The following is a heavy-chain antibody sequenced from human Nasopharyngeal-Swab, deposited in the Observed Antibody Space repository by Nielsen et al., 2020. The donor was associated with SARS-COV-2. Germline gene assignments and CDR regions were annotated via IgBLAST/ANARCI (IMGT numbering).Heavy chain of an antibody. CDR2: ISGSGGST. V-gene: IGHV3-23*01. Sequence: WIRQPPGKGLEWVSAISGSGGSTYYADSVKGRFTISRDNSKNTLYLQMNSLRAEDTAVYYCANSVDAAMADHWGQGTLVTVSS. D-gene: IGHD5-18*01. CDR3: ANSVDAAMADH. J-gene: IGHJ5*02.